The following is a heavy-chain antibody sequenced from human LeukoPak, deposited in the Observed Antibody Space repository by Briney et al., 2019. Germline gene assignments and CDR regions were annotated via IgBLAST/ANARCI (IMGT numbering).Heavy chain of an antibody. CDR2: INSDGSST. J-gene: IGHJ4*02. D-gene: IGHD6-19*01. V-gene: IGHV3-74*01. CDR3: ARSSPGIAVAGSGY. Sequence: PGGSLRLSCAASGFTFSSYWMHWVRQAPGKGLVWVSRINSDGSSTTYADPAKGRFTISRDNAKNTLYLQMNSLRAEDTAVYYCARSSPGIAVAGSGYWGQGTLVTVSS. CDR1: GFTFSSYW.